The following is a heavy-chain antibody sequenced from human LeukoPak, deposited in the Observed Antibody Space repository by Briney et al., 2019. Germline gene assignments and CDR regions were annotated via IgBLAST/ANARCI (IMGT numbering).Heavy chain of an antibody. CDR3: AKDQLYCSGGNCYSGHDY. V-gene: IGHV3-21*04. Sequence: GGSLRLSCAASGFTFSSYSMNWVRQAPGKGLEWVSSISSSSSYIYYADSVKGRFTISRDNSKNTLYLQMNSLRAEDTAVYYCAKDQLYCSGGNCYSGHDYWGQGTLVTVSS. J-gene: IGHJ4*02. CDR2: ISSSSSYI. D-gene: IGHD2-15*01. CDR1: GFTFSSYS.